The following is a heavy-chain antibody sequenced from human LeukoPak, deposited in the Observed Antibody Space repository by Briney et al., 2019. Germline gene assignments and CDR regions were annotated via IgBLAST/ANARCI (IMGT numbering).Heavy chain of an antibody. CDR2: INHRGST. V-gene: IGHV4-4*02. Sequence: SETLSLTCAVSGGSISSSSGNCWTWVRQPPGKGPEWIGEINHRGSTNYNPSLKTRVTISVDTSKNQFSLKLSSVTAADTAVYYCARYCSSTRCYRFDPWGQGTLVTVSS. CDR1: GGSISSSSGNC. D-gene: IGHD2-2*02. CDR3: ARYCSSTRCYRFDP. J-gene: IGHJ5*02.